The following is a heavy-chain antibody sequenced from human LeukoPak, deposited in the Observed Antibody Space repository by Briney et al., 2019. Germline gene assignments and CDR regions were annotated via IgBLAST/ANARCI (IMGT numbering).Heavy chain of an antibody. J-gene: IGHJ4*02. Sequence: GASVKVSCKASGGTFSSYAISWVRQAPGQGLEWRGGIIPIFGTANYAQKFQGRVTITADESTSTAYMELSSLRSEDTAVYYCARGGSGSSSLSYPGTLYYWGQGTLVTASS. D-gene: IGHD3-10*01. CDR3: ARGGSGSSSLSYPGTLYY. V-gene: IGHV1-69*01. CDR1: GGTFSSYA. CDR2: IIPIFGTA.